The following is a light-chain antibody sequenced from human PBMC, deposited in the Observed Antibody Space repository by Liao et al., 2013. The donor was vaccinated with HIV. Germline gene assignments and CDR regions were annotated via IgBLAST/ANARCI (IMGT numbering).Light chain of an antibody. Sequence: SYELTQPPSVSVAPGETARITCGETNIGSKSVHWYQQRPGQAPVLVIYYDGDRPSGIPERFSGSNSGNTATLTISRVEAGDEADYYCQAWDSTTGVFGGGTKLTVL. CDR3: QAWDSTTGV. CDR2: YDG. J-gene: IGLJ2*01. V-gene: IGLV3-21*01. CDR1: NIGSKS.